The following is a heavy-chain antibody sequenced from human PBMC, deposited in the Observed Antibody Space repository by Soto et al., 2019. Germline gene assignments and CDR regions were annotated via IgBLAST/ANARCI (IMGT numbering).Heavy chain of an antibody. CDR2: INTNNGST. Sequence: ASVKVSCKAIGYTFSSFGISWVRQAPGQGLEWMGRINTNNGSTHYAQKFQGRVTMTRDTSTSTVYMELSSLRSEDTAVYYCAITIFGVVIDYYYMDVWGKGTQVTVSS. CDR1: GYTFSSFG. V-gene: IGHV1-18*01. J-gene: IGHJ6*03. CDR3: AITIFGVVIDYYYMDV. D-gene: IGHD3-3*01.